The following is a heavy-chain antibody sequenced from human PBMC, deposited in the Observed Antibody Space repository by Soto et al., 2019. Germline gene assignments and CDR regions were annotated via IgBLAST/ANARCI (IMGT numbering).Heavy chain of an antibody. V-gene: IGHV1-46*01. CDR2: INRSGGST. Sequence: QVLLVQSGAEVKKPGASVRVSCRASGYTFTRYSIHWVRQAPGQGLEWMGIINRSGGSTTYAQKFQGRVTMTRDTPTSTVYMDQSGLRSDETAVYYCAREQILERGSSWYTRNWFDPWGQGTLVTVSS. D-gene: IGHD6-13*01. CDR1: GYTFTRYS. J-gene: IGHJ5*02. CDR3: AREQILERGSSWYTRNWFDP.